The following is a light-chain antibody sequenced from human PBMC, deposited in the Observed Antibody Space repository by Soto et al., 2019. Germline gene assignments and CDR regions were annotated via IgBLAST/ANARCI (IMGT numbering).Light chain of an antibody. CDR2: GAS. J-gene: IGKJ5*01. CDR3: QQYGGSPIT. Sequence: ELVLTQSPGXLSLSPGERATLSCRASQSVTSSYLAWYQQKPGQSPRLLIYGASSRATGIPDRFSGSGSGTDFTLTISRLEPEDFAVYYCQQYGGSPITFGQGTRLEIK. V-gene: IGKV3-20*01. CDR1: QSVTSSY.